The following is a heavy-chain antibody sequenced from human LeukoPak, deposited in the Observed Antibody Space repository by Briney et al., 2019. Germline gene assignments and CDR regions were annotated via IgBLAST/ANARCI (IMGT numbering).Heavy chain of an antibody. CDR2: MNPNSGNT. V-gene: IGHV1-8*01. CDR3: ARGREGYDFWSGYYLMGYFDY. D-gene: IGHD3-3*01. CDR1: GYTFTSYD. Sequence: ASVKVSCKASGYTFTSYDINWVRQATGQGLEWMGWMNPNSGNTGYAQKFQGRVTMTRNTSISTAYMELSSLRSEDTAVYYCARGREGYDFWSGYYLMGYFDYWGQGTLVTVSS. J-gene: IGHJ4*02.